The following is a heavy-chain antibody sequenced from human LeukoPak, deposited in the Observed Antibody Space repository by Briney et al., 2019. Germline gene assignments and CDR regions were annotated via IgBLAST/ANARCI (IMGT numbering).Heavy chain of an antibody. CDR2: ISSSSSYI. CDR1: GFTFSSYS. CDR3: ARDRIVVVTRMDV. J-gene: IGHJ6*02. Sequence: GGSLRLSCAASGFTFSSYSMNWVRQAPGKGLEWVSSISSSSSYIYYADSVKGRFTISRDNAKNSLYLQMNSLRAEDTAVYYCARDRIVVVTRMDVWGQGTTVTVSS. D-gene: IGHD2-21*02. V-gene: IGHV3-21*01.